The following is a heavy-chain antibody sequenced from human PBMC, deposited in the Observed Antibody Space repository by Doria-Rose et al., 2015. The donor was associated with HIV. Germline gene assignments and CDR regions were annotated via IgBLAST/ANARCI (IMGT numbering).Heavy chain of an antibody. CDR3: ARIKSSRWYHKYYFDF. CDR2: IFADDER. CDR1: GVSLSSPGMG. V-gene: IGHV2-26*01. D-gene: IGHD6-13*01. Sequence: SGPVLVKPTETLTLTCTVSGVSLSSPGMGVSWIRQPPGKALEWLANIFADDERSYKPSLKSRLTISRGTSKSRVVLTMTDMDPVDTATYYCARIKSSRWYHKYYFDFWGQGTLVIVSA. J-gene: IGHJ4*02.